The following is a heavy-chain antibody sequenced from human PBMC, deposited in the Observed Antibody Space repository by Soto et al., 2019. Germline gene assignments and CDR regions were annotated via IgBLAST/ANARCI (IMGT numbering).Heavy chain of an antibody. V-gene: IGHV3-53*01. CDR3: ARDPPATRHGMDV. CDR2: IYSGGST. Sequence: GGSLRLSCAASGFTVSSNYMSWVRQAPGKGLEWVSVIYSGGSTYYADSVRGRFTISRDNSKNTLYLQMESLRAEDTAVYYCARDPPATRHGMDVWGQGATVTAP. J-gene: IGHJ6*02. CDR1: GFTVSSNY.